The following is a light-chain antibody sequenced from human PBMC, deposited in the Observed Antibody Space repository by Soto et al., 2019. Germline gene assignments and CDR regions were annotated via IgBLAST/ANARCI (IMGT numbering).Light chain of an antibody. V-gene: IGKV1-5*01. CDR3: QQYSPHWT. CDR1: QVLDKW. CDR2: KSS. J-gene: IGKJ1*01. Sequence: ILMSQSPSSLSASIGDRVTITCRASQVLDKWLAWYQQKPGRAPNLLIYKSSTLRQGVPARFSGFGSGIKFILTITELQPDDFATYYCQQYSPHWTFGQGTVVEMK.